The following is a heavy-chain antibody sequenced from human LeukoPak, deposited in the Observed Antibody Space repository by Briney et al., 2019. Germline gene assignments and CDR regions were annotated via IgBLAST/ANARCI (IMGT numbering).Heavy chain of an antibody. CDR1: GYTFTSYG. CDR3: AREYDYYGSGSYYYYYGMDV. Sequence: ASVKVSCKASGYTFTSYGISWVRQAPGQGLVWMGWISAYNGNTNYAQKLQGRVTMTTDTSTSTAYMELRSLRSDDTAVYYCAREYDYYGSGSYYYYYGMDVWGQGTTVTVSS. J-gene: IGHJ6*02. D-gene: IGHD3-10*01. V-gene: IGHV1-18*01. CDR2: ISAYNGNT.